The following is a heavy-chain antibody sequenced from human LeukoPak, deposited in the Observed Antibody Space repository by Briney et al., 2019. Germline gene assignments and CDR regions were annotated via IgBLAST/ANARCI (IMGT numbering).Heavy chain of an antibody. CDR3: ARVGHGSHWFDP. D-gene: IGHD3-10*01. J-gene: IGHJ5*02. CDR2: TYYMSKWNT. CDR1: GDSVSSNSAA. V-gene: IGHV6-1*01. Sequence: SQTLSLTCAISGDSVSSNSAAWNWIGQSPSRGLEWLGRTYYMSKWNTQYAVSVESRIIINPDTSKNQFSLQLTSVTPEDTAVYYCARVGHGSHWFDPWGQGTLVTVSS.